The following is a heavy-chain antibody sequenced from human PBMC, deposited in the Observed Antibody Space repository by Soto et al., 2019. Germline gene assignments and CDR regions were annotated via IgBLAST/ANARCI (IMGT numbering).Heavy chain of an antibody. J-gene: IGHJ3*02. V-gene: IGHV5-51*01. CDR3: ASPRRVVGATALDPFDI. Sequence: GESLKISCKGSGYSFTSYWIGWVRQMPGKGLEWMGIIYPGDSDTRYSPSFQGQVTISADKSISTAYLQWSSLKASDTAMYYCASPRRVVGATALDPFDIWGQGTMVTVSS. CDR1: GYSFTSYW. CDR2: IYPGDSDT. D-gene: IGHD1-26*01.